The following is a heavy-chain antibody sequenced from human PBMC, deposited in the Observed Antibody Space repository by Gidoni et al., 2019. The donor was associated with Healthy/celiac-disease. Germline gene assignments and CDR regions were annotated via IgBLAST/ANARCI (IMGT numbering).Heavy chain of an antibody. V-gene: IGHV3-15*01. D-gene: IGHD3-10*01. J-gene: IGHJ6*02. CDR2: IKSKTDGGTT. CDR3: TTDLYYGSGSYSYGMDV. CDR1: GFTFSNAW. Sequence: EVQLVESGGGLVKPGGSLGLSCAAPGFTFSNAWMSWVRQAPGKGLEWVGRIKSKTDGGTTDYAAPVKGRFTISRDDSKNTLYLQMNSLKTEDTAVYYCTTDLYYGSGSYSYGMDVWGQGTTVTVSS.